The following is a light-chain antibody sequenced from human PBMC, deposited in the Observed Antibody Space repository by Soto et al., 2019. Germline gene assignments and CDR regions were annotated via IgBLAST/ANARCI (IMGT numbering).Light chain of an antibody. V-gene: IGLV2-14*03. Sequence: QYVLTQPASVSGSPGQSITISCTGTSSDVGGYNYVAWYQQHPGKAPKLMIYNVSNRPSGVSNRFSGSKSGNTASLTISGLQAEDEADYYCTSYTNRYTYVFGTGTKVTVL. J-gene: IGLJ1*01. CDR1: SSDVGGYNY. CDR3: TSYTNRYTYV. CDR2: NVS.